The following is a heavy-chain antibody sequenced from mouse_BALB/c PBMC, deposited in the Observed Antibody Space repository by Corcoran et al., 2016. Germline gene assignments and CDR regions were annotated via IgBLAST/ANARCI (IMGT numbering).Heavy chain of an antibody. CDR1: GYTFTNYG. V-gene: IGHV9-3-1*01. J-gene: IGHJ4*01. Sequence: QIQLVQSGPELKKPGETVKISCKASGYTFTNYGMNWVKQAPGKGLKWMGWLYTYTGEPTYAVDFKGRFAFSLETSASTAYLQINNLKNEDTATYVWARGSYAMDYWVQGTSVTVSS. CDR3: ARGSYAMDY. CDR2: LYTYTGEP.